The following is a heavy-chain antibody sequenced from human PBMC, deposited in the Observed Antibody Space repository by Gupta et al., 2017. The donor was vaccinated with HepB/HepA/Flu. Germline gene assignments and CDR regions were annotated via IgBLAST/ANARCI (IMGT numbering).Heavy chain of an antibody. Sequence: QVQLVESGGGVVQPGRSLRLSCAASGFTFSSYAMHWVRQAPGKGLEWVAVISYDGSNKYYADSVKGRFTISRDNSKNTLYLQINSLRAEDTAVYYCAPGDYFDYWGQGTLVTVSS. D-gene: IGHD4-17*01. CDR3: APGDYFDY. J-gene: IGHJ4*02. V-gene: IGHV3-30-3*01. CDR2: ISYDGSNK. CDR1: GFTFSSYA.